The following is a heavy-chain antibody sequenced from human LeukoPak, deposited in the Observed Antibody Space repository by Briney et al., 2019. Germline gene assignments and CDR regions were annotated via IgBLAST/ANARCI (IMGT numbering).Heavy chain of an antibody. CDR3: ARDRVTAMVP. V-gene: IGHV3-30*04. CDR1: GFAFSSYA. Sequence: PGGSLRLSCAASGFAFSSYAMHWVRQAPGKGLEWVAVISYDGSNKYYADSVKGRFTISRDNSKNTLYLQMNGLRAEDTAVYYCARDRVTAMVPWGQGTLVTVSS. D-gene: IGHD5-18*01. J-gene: IGHJ5*02. CDR2: ISYDGSNK.